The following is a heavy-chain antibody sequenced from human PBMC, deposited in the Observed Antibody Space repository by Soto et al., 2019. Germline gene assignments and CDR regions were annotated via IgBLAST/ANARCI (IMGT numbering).Heavy chain of an antibody. J-gene: IGHJ4*02. CDR3: ASLIKGCSSIRFDY. CDR1: GFTFSSYW. Sequence: EVQLVESGGGLVQPGGSLRLSCAASGFTFSSYWMSWVRQAPGKGLEWVANIKQDGSEKYYVDSVKGRFTISRDNAKNSLYLQMNSLRAEDTAVYYCASLIKGCSSIRFDYWGQGTLVTVSS. D-gene: IGHD6-6*01. V-gene: IGHV3-7*05. CDR2: IKQDGSEK.